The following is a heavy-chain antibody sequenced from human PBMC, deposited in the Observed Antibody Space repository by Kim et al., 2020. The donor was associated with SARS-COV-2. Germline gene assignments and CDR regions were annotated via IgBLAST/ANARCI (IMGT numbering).Heavy chain of an antibody. CDR1: GFTFTSSA. D-gene: IGHD5-12*01. V-gene: IGHV1-58*02. CDR2: IVVGSGNT. J-gene: IGHJ4*02. Sequence: SVKVSCKASGFTFTSSAMQWVRQARGQRLEWIGWIVVGSGNTNYAQKFQERVTITRDMSTSTAYMELSSLRSEDTAVYYCAAARDGYNRVTLDYWGQGTLVTVSS. CDR3: AAARDGYNRVTLDY.